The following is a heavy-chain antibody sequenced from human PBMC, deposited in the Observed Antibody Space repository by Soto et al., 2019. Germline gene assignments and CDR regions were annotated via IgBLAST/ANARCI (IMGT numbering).Heavy chain of an antibody. CDR3: ARVESSWYSSSWYYFDY. V-gene: IGHV1-18*04. CDR2: ISAYNGNT. J-gene: IGHJ4*02. D-gene: IGHD6-13*01. CDR1: GYTFTGYG. Sequence: ASVKVSCKASGYTFTGYGISWVRQAPGQGPEWMGWISAYNGNTNYAQKLQGRVTMTTDTSTSTAYMELRSLRSDDTAVYYCARVESSWYSSSWYYFDYWGQGTLVTVSS.